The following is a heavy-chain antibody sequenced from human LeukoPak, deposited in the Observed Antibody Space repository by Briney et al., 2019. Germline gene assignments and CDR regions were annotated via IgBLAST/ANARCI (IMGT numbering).Heavy chain of an antibody. D-gene: IGHD6-13*01. CDR1: GGSISSYY. J-gene: IGHJ5*02. Sequence: SETLSLTCTVSGGSISSYYWSWIRQPPGKGLEWIGYIYTSGSTNYNPSLKSRVTISVDTSKNQFSLKLSSVTAADTAVYYCARWIAAAGYNWFGPWGQGTLVTVSS. V-gene: IGHV4-4*09. CDR2: IYTSGST. CDR3: ARWIAAAGYNWFGP.